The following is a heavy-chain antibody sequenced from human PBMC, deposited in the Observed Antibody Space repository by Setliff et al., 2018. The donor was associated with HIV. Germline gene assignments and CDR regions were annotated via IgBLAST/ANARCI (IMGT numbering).Heavy chain of an antibody. D-gene: IGHD3-9*01. CDR3: AAPRGMSTILVY. Sequence: SETLSLTCTVSGGSISSHYWSWIRQPPGKGLEWIGAFYYSGSTFYNPSLKNRVLISIDTSKNQFSLKLNSVTAADTATYFCAAPRGMSTILVYWGRGTLVTVSS. CDR1: GGSISSHY. V-gene: IGHV4-59*04. J-gene: IGHJ4*02. CDR2: FYYSGST.